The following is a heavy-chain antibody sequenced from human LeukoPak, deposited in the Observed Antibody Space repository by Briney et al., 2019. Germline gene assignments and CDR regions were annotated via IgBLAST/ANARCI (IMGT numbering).Heavy chain of an antibody. D-gene: IGHD1-26*01. Sequence: PSETLSLTCTVSGGSISSYYWSWVRQPPGKGLEWIEYIYYSGSTNYNPSLKSRVTISVDTSKNQFSLKLSSVTAADTAVYYCARSGSHDYFDYWGQGTLVTVSS. CDR2: IYYSGST. V-gene: IGHV4-59*01. CDR1: GGSISSYY. J-gene: IGHJ4*02. CDR3: ARSGSHDYFDY.